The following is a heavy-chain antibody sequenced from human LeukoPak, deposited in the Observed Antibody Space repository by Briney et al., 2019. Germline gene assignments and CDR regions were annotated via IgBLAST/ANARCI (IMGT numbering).Heavy chain of an antibody. V-gene: IGHV3-23*01. CDR2: ISGSGGST. CDR3: AKTTGDRSYYYYYGMDV. D-gene: IGHD7-27*01. J-gene: IGHJ6*02. CDR1: GFTFSSYA. Sequence: PGGSLRLSCAASGFTFSSYAMSWVRQAPGKGLEWVSAISGSGGSTYYADSVKGRFTISRDNSKNTLYLQMNSLRAEDTAVYYCAKTTGDRSYYYYYGMDVWGQGTTVTVSS.